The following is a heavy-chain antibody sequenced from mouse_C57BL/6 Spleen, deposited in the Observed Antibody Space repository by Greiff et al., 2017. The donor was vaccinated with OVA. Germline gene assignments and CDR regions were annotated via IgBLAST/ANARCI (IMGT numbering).Heavy chain of an antibody. CDR3: ARLYYYGSSDYAMDY. J-gene: IGHJ4*01. V-gene: IGHV3-6*01. CDR2: ISYDGSN. CDR1: GYSITSGYY. Sequence: EVQLQESGPGLVKPSQSLSLTCSVTGYSITSGYYWNWIRQFPGNKLEWMGYISYDGSNNYNPSLKNRISITRDTSKNQFFLKLNSVTTEDTATYYCARLYYYGSSDYAMDYWGQGTSVTVSS. D-gene: IGHD1-1*01.